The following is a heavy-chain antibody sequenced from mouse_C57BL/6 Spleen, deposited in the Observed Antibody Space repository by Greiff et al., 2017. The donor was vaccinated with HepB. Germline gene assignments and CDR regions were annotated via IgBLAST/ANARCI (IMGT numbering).Heavy chain of an antibody. J-gene: IGHJ1*03. CDR2: IYPRSGNT. D-gene: IGHD2-1*01. CDR1: GYTFTSYG. Sequence: VQLQQSGAELARPGASVKLSCKASGYTFTSYGISWVKQRTGQGLEWIGEIYPRSGNTYYNEKFKGKATLTADKSSSTAYMELRSLTSEDSAVYVCARWNGNYDWYFDVWGTGTTVTVSS. CDR3: ARWNGNYDWYFDV. V-gene: IGHV1-81*01.